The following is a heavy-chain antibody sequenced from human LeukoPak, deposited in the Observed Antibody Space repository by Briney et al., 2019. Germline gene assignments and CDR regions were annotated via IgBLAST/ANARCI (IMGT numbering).Heavy chain of an antibody. V-gene: IGHV3-23*01. CDR3: AKATYYDFWSGYLFDY. CDR1: GFTFSSYA. Sequence: GGSLRLSCAASGFTFSSYAMSWVRQAPGKGLEWVSAISGSGGSTYYADYVKGRFTISRDNSKNTLYLQMNSLRAEDTAVYYCAKATYYDFWSGYLFDYWGQGTLVTVSS. J-gene: IGHJ4*02. CDR2: ISGSGGST. D-gene: IGHD3-3*01.